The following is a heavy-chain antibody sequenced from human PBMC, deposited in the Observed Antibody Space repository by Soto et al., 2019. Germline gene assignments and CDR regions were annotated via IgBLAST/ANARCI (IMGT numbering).Heavy chain of an antibody. J-gene: IGHJ3*02. CDR1: GFTFINSA. Sequence: HMQLVQSGPEVKKPGTSVKVSCKASGFTFINSAVQWVRQARGQRLEWIGWIVVDSGNTNYAQKFQERVTITRDMSTSTSYMKLSSLRSEVTAVYYCAADLARLPDAFDIWGQGTMVTVSS. V-gene: IGHV1-58*01. CDR2: IVVDSGNT. D-gene: IGHD5-12*01. CDR3: AADLARLPDAFDI.